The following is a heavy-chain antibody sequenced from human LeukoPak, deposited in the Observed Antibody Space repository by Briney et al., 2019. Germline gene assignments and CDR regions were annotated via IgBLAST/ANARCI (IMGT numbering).Heavy chain of an antibody. J-gene: IGHJ3*02. V-gene: IGHV5-51*01. Sequence: GAPLHFSGQGSGSIFTSYWSGWGRQLPGKVLGWMGIFYPGDSDTRYSPSFQGQVTISPDKSISTAYLQWSSLKASDTAMYYCARTAWGYSYGYDAFDIWGQGTMVTVSS. CDR1: GSIFTSYW. CDR3: ARTAWGYSYGYDAFDI. CDR2: FYPGDSDT. D-gene: IGHD5-18*01.